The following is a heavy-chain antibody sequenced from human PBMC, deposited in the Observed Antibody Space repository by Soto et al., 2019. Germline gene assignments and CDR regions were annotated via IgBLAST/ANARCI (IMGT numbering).Heavy chain of an antibody. D-gene: IGHD4-17*01. V-gene: IGHV3-21*01. CDR3: ARGSEDYADDN. CDR2: ISSSSSYI. CDR1: GFTFSSYS. J-gene: IGHJ4*02. Sequence: GGSLRLSCAASGFTFSSYSMNWVRQAPGKGLEWVSSISSSSSYIYYADSVKGRFTISRDNAKNSLYLQMNSLRAEDTAVYYGARGSEDYADDNWGQGTLVTVAS.